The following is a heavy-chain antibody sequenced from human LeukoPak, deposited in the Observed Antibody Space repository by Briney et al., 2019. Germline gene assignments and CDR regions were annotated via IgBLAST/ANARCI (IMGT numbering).Heavy chain of an antibody. CDR3: ARTAGRTFDY. D-gene: IGHD6-6*01. CDR1: GYTFTSYF. Sequence: ASVTVPCTASGYTFTSYFMHWVRQAPGQGLEWMGIINPSGGSTSYAQKFQGRVTMTRDTSTSTVYMELSSLRSEDTAVYYCARTAGRTFDYWGQGTLVTVSS. CDR2: INPSGGST. V-gene: IGHV1-46*01. J-gene: IGHJ4*02.